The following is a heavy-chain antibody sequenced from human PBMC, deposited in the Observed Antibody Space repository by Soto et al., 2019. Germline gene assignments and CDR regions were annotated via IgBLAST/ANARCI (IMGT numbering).Heavy chain of an antibody. CDR3: ARHSWELRKTFDY. CDR2: IYYTGST. J-gene: IGHJ4*01. Sequence: QVQLQESGPGPVKPSETLSLTCTVSGGSINNYYWSWIRQPPGKGLEWIGYIYYTGSTNYNPSLKSRVTISLDTSKNQFSLKLSSVTAADTAVYYCARHSWELRKTFDYWGQGTRVTVSS. D-gene: IGHD1-7*01. CDR1: GGSINNYY. V-gene: IGHV4-59*08.